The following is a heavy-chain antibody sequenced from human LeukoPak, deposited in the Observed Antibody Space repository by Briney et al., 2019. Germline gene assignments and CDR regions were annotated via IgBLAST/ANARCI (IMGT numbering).Heavy chain of an antibody. CDR1: GGSFSGYY. CDR3: ARARGRYRNYYYYMDV. Sequence: SETLSLTCAVYGGSFSGYYWSWIRQPPGKGLEWIGEINHSGSTNYNPSLKSRVTISVDTSKNQFSLKLSSVTAADTAVYYCARARGRYRNYYYYMDVWGKGTTVTVSS. V-gene: IGHV4-34*01. CDR2: INHSGST. D-gene: IGHD3-16*02. J-gene: IGHJ6*03.